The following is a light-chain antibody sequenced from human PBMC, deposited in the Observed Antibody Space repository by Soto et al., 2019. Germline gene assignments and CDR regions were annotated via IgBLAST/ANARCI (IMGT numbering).Light chain of an antibody. J-gene: IGKJ1*01. CDR1: QNIFYNSDNKNY. CDR3: QQYYDNPRT. V-gene: IGKV4-1*01. Sequence: DIVMTQSPDSLAVSLGERATIHCKSSQNIFYNSDNKNYLAWYQQKPGQSPKLLIYWASTRQSGVPDRFRGSGSGTDFTLTISSLQAEDVAVYYCQQYYDNPRTFGQGTTVEI. CDR2: WAS.